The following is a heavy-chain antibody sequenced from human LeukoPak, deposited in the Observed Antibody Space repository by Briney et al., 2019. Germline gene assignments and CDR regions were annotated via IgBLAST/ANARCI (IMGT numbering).Heavy chain of an antibody. CDR2: IYYSGCT. V-gene: IGHV4-31*03. Sequence: PSQTLSLTSTVSGGSISSGGYYWSWIRQHPGKGLEWIGYIYYSGCTYYNPSPKSRVTISVDTSKNQFSLKLSSVTAADTAVYYCARQGSSGSFDYWGQGTLVTVSS. CDR3: ARQGSSGSFDY. CDR1: GGSISSGGYY. D-gene: IGHD3-22*01. J-gene: IGHJ4*02.